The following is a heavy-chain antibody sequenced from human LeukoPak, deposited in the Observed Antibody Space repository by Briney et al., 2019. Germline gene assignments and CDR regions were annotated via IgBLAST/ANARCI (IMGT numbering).Heavy chain of an antibody. Sequence: GGSLRLSCAASGFTFSSYGMHWVRQAPGKGLEWVAVIWYDGSNKYYADSVKGRFTISRDNSNNTLYLKMNSLRAEDTAVYYCARDPYASSSWYENDDAFDIWGQGTMVTVSS. CDR3: ARDPYASSSWYENDDAFDI. V-gene: IGHV3-33*01. D-gene: IGHD6-13*01. CDR1: GFTFSSYG. CDR2: IWYDGSNK. J-gene: IGHJ3*02.